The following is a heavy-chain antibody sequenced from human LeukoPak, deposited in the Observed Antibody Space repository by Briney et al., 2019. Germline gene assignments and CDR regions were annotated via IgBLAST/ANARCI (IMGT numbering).Heavy chain of an antibody. CDR1: GGSFSGYY. V-gene: IGHV4-34*01. J-gene: IGHJ6*01. CDR3: ATGDPYNYYYGMDV. CDR2: INHSGST. Sequence: PSESLSLTCAVYGGSFSGYYWSWVRQPPGKGLEWIGEINHSGSTNYNPSLNSRVTISVDTSKNQFSLKLSSVTAADTAVYYCATGDPYNYYYGMDVWGQGTTVTVSS.